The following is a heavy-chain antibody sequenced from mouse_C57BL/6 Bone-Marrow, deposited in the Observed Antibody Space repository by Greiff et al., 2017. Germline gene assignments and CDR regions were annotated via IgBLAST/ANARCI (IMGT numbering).Heavy chain of an antibody. V-gene: IGHV1-85*01. J-gene: IGHJ3*01. CDR2: IYPRDGST. D-gene: IGHD2-4*01. Sequence: QVQLQQSGPELVKPGASVKLSCKASGYTFTSYDINWVKQRPGQGLEWIGWIYPRDGSTKYNEKFKGKAKLTVDTSSSTAYMELHSLTSEDSAVYFCAMGDYDTWFAYWGQGTLVTVSA. CDR1: GYTFTSYD. CDR3: AMGDYDTWFAY.